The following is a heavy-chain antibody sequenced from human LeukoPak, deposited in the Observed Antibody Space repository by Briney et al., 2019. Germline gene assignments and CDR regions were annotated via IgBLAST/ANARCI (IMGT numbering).Heavy chain of an antibody. CDR1: GYTFTNSG. Sequence: ASVKVSCKASGYTFTNSGINWVRQAPGQGLEWMGWISSYNGNTNYAENFQGRGTLTTDTPTTTVYMELRNLTSEDTAVYYCARRVCGTTTWKPRCYFDYWGQGTLVTVSS. CDR3: ARRVCGTTTWKPRCYFDY. D-gene: IGHD2-2*01. V-gene: IGHV1-18*01. J-gene: IGHJ4*02. CDR2: ISSYNGNT.